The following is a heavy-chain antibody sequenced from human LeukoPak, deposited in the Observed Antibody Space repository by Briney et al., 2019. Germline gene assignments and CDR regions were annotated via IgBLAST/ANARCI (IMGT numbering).Heavy chain of an antibody. CDR1: GGSFSGYY. Sequence: SETLSLTCAVYGGSFSGYYWSWIRQPPGKGLEWIGEINHSGSTNYNPSLKSRVTISVDTSKNQFSLKLSSVTAADTAVYYCARDHSSIFSDYWGQGTLVTVSS. CDR2: INHSGST. CDR3: ARDHSSIFSDY. V-gene: IGHV4-34*01. D-gene: IGHD6-13*01. J-gene: IGHJ4*02.